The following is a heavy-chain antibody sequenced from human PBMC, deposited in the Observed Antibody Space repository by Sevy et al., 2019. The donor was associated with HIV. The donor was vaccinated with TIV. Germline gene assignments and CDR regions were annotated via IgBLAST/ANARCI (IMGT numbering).Heavy chain of an antibody. CDR2: IRYDGSNK. CDR3: AKDRYSSSSSSRIAADY. V-gene: IGHV3-30*02. Sequence: GGSLRLSCVASGFTFSSYGMHWVRQAPGKGLEWVAFIRYDGSNKYYADSVKGRFTISRDNSKNTLYLQMNSLRAEDTAVYYCAKDRYSSSSSSRIAADYWGQGTLVTVSS. CDR1: GFTFSSYG. J-gene: IGHJ4*02. D-gene: IGHD6-6*01.